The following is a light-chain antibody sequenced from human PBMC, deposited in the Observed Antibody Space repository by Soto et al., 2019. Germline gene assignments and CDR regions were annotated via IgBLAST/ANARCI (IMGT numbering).Light chain of an antibody. CDR1: QGIRND. CDR3: LQNYNYPWT. CDR2: AAS. J-gene: IGKJ1*01. Sequence: IQMTQSPSSLSASLLDRVTITCRASQGIRNDLGWYQQIPGKAPKLLIYAASRLQSGVPSRFSGSGSGTDFTLTISSLQPEDFATYYCLQNYNYPWTFGQGTKVDIK. V-gene: IGKV1-6*01.